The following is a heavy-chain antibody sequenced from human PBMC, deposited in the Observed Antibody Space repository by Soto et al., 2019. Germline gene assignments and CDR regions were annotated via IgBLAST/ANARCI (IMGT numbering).Heavy chain of an antibody. CDR3: ARDKGRITIFGVATAEYYYYGMDV. Sequence: SVKLACKASGGPFISYAIVWGRQAPGQGLEWMGGIIPIFGTANYAQKFQGRVTITADESTSAAYMELSSLRSEDTAVYYCARDKGRITIFGVATAEYYYYGMDVWGQRTTVTVSS. CDR1: GGPFISYA. D-gene: IGHD3-3*01. J-gene: IGHJ6*02. V-gene: IGHV1-69*01. CDR2: IIPIFGTA.